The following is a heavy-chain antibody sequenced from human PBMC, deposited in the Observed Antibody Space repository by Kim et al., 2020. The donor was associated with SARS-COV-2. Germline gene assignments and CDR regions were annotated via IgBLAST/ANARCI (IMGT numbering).Heavy chain of an antibody. Sequence: SETLSLTCAVYGGSFSGYYWSWIRQPPGKGLEWIGEINHSGSTNYNPSLKSRVTISVDTSKNQFSLKLSSVTAADTAVYYCARYRKVRGVISGFDYWGQGTLVTVSS. D-gene: IGHD3-10*01. CDR2: INHSGST. J-gene: IGHJ4*02. V-gene: IGHV4-34*01. CDR1: GGSFSGYY. CDR3: ARYRKVRGVISGFDY.